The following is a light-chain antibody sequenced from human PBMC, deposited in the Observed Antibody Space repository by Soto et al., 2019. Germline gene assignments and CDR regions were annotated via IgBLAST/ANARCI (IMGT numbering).Light chain of an antibody. CDR3: QQSFSTPPT. Sequence: DIQMTQSPSSLSAPVGDRVTITCRASQSISSYVNWYQQKPGKAPKLLMYTASSLQSGVPSRFSGSGSGTDFTLTISSLQPEDFATYYCQQSFSTPPTFGQGTRVDIK. CDR2: TAS. V-gene: IGKV1-39*01. CDR1: QSISSY. J-gene: IGKJ5*01.